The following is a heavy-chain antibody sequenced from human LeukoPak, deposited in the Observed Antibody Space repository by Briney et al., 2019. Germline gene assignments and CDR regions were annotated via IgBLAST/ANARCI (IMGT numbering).Heavy chain of an antibody. CDR3: ARGVDFWSGYYGGDY. CDR1: GFTFSSYA. D-gene: IGHD3-3*01. J-gene: IGHJ4*02. Sequence: GGSLRLSCAASGFTFSSYAMSWVRQAPGKGLEWVSAISGSGGSTYYADSVKGRFTISRDNSKNTLYLQMNSLRAEDTAVYYCARGVDFWSGYYGGDYWGQGTLVTVSS. V-gene: IGHV3-23*01. CDR2: ISGSGGST.